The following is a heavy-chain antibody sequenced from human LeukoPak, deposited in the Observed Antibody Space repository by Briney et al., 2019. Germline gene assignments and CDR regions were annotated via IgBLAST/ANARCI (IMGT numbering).Heavy chain of an antibody. J-gene: IGHJ4*02. CDR1: GFTFSSHG. Sequence: GGSLRLSCAASGFTFSSHGMSWVRQAPGKGLEWVSTISGSGDYTYYADSVKGRFTISRDNSKNTLYLLMNSLRAEDTALYYCAKDFWSGYYSGYFGYWGQGTLVTVSS. CDR3: AKDFWSGYYSGYFGY. D-gene: IGHD3-3*01. V-gene: IGHV3-23*01. CDR2: ISGSGDYT.